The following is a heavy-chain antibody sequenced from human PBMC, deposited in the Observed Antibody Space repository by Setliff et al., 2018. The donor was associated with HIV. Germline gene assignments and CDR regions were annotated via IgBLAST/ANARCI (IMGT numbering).Heavy chain of an antibody. CDR1: GGNFSSYA. V-gene: IGHV1-69*05. CDR3: ATSSVAMTAGGDLDY. J-gene: IGHJ4*02. CDR2: SIPIFGTP. Sequence: ASVKVSCKYSGGNFSSYAISWVRQAPGQGLEWMVRSIPIFGTPNYAQKYKGRLTMTRDTTTSTVYMQLSSLRSEDTAVYYCATSSVAMTAGGDLDYWGQGTLVTVSS. D-gene: IGHD6-13*01.